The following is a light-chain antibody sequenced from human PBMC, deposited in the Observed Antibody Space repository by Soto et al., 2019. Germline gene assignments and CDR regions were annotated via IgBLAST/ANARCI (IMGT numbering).Light chain of an antibody. CDR3: SSYTSTSTYV. CDR1: SSDVGGYNY. Sequence: QSVLTHPASVSGSPGQSITISCTGTSSDVGGYNYVSWYQQHPGKAPKLMIYDVNNRPSGISNRFSASKSGNTASLTISGLQAEDEADYYCSSYTSTSTYVFGTGTKVTVL. V-gene: IGLV2-14*01. J-gene: IGLJ1*01. CDR2: DVN.